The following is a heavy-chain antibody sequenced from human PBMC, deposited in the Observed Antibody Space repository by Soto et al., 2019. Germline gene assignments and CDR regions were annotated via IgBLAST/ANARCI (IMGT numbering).Heavy chain of an antibody. D-gene: IGHD2-15*01. CDR3: AKIPGGRGDGTACAFDI. CDR2: ISYDGSNK. J-gene: IGHJ3*02. Sequence: QVQLVESGGGVVQPGRSLRLSCAASGFTFSSYGMHWVRQAPGKGLEWVAVISYDGSNKYYADSVKGRFTSSRDNSKNTLYLQMNRLRAEDTAVYYCAKIPGGRGDGTACAFDIWGQGTMVTVSS. V-gene: IGHV3-30*18. CDR1: GFTFSSYG.